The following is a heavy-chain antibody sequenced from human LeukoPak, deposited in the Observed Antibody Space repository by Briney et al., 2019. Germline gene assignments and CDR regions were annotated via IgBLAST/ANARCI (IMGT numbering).Heavy chain of an antibody. J-gene: IGHJ4*02. V-gene: IGHV4-39*01. CDR2: IYYSGST. CDR3: ARRHSSWSYYFDY. D-gene: IGHD6-6*01. CDR1: GGSTSSSSYY. Sequence: KPSETLSLTCTVSGGSTSSSSYYWGWIRQPPGKGLEWIGSIYYSGSTYYNPSLKSRVTISVDTSKNQFSLKLSSVTAADTAVYYCARRHSSWSYYFDYWGQGTLVTVSS.